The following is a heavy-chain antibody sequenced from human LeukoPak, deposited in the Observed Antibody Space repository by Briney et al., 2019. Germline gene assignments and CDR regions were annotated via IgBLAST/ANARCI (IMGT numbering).Heavy chain of an antibody. D-gene: IGHD2-15*01. J-gene: IGHJ6*02. Sequence: ASVKVSCKASGYTFTSYGISWVRQAPGQGLEWMGWISAYNGNTNYAQKLQGRVTMTTDTSTSTAYMELRNLRSDDTAAYYCARATLGTLYYYGMDVWGQGTTVTVSS. V-gene: IGHV1-18*01. CDR2: ISAYNGNT. CDR1: GYTFTSYG. CDR3: ARATLGTLYYYGMDV.